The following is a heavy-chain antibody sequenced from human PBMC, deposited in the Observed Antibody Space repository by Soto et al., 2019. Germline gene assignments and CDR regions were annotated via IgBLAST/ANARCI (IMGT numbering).Heavy chain of an antibody. CDR3: VRPGLTVPGTRYFDH. CDR1: GFTFNSYA. CDR2: IGSDGTAI. J-gene: IGHJ4*02. D-gene: IGHD6-19*01. Sequence: EVQLLASGGAFVQPGGSLRRSCAASGFTFNSYAMSWVRQAPGKGLEWVSAIGSDGTAIQYADSVKGRFTISKDNSNDMLYLQMNSLRAEDTAVYYCVRPGLTVPGTRYFDHWGQVALVTVSS. V-gene: IGHV3-23*05.